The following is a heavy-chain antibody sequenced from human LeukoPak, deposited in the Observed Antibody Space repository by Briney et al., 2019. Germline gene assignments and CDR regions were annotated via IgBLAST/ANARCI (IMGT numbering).Heavy chain of an antibody. J-gene: IGHJ4*02. CDR2: IYYSGST. CDR1: GGSISSYY. D-gene: IGHD3-22*01. CDR3: ARVGVDSSGYYLLDY. V-gene: IGHV4-59*01. Sequence: NASETPSLTCTVSGGSISSYYWSWIRQPPGKGLEWIGYIYYSGSTNYNPSLKSRVTISVDTSKNQFSLKLSSVTAADTAVYYCARVGVDSSGYYLLDYWGQGTLVTVSS.